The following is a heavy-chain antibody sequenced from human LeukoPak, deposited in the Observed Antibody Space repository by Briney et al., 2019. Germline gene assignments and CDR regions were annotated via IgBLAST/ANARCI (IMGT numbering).Heavy chain of an antibody. Sequence: SETLSLTCTVSGASISSYYWSWIRQPPGKGLEWIGYVHHSGSANYNPSLRSRVTISVDTSKNQFSLKLSSVTAADTAVYYCARGAPSSKGYSYGSAFDYWGQGTLVTVSS. V-gene: IGHV4-59*12. CDR1: GASISSYY. CDR3: ARGAPSSKGYSYGSAFDY. J-gene: IGHJ4*02. D-gene: IGHD5-18*01. CDR2: VHHSGSA.